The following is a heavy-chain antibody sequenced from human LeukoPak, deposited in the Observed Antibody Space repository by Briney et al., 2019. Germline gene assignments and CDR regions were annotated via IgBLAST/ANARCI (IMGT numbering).Heavy chain of an antibody. D-gene: IGHD2-2*01. CDR1: GFTFSSYW. Sequence: GGSLRLSCAASGFTFSSYWMSWVRQAPGKGLEWVANIKQDGSEKYYVDSVKGRFTISRDNAKNSLYLQMNSLRAEDTAVYYCAREGPVPATAYFDYWGQGTLVTVSS. CDR2: IKQDGSEK. V-gene: IGHV3-7*01. CDR3: AREGPVPATAYFDY. J-gene: IGHJ4*02.